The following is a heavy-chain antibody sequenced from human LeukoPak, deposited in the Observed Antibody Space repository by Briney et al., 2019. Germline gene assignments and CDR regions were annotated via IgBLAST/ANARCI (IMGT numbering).Heavy chain of an antibody. CDR3: ANLPKPIQT. CDR2: ISGSGGST. CDR1: GFTFSSYG. Sequence: GRSLRLSCAASGFTFSSYGMHWVRQAPGKGLEWVSAISGSGGSTYYADSVKGRFTISRDNSKNTLYLQMNSLRAEDTAVYYCANLPKPIQTWGQGTLVTVSS. V-gene: IGHV3-23*01. D-gene: IGHD2-21*01. J-gene: IGHJ5*02.